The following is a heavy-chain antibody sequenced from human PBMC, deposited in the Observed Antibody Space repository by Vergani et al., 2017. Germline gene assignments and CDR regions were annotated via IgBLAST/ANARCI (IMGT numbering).Heavy chain of an antibody. CDR1: GFTFSSSS. J-gene: IGHJ5*02. V-gene: IGHV3-48*01. Sequence: EVQLVESGGGLVQPGGSLRLSCVTSGFTFSSSSMKWVRQAPGKGLEWVSYISSSSSTIYYADSVRGRFTIFRDSGENSMYLQMNSLRVEDTAVYYCARGQPGYQALSSNWFDHWGQGTLVTVSS. CDR3: ARGQPGYQALSSNWFDH. CDR2: ISSSSSTI. D-gene: IGHD2-2*01.